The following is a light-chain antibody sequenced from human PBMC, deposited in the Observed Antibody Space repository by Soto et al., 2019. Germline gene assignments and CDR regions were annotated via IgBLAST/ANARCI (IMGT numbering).Light chain of an antibody. V-gene: IGLV2-8*01. J-gene: IGLJ1*01. CDR1: ISDIGNYIY. CDR2: EVT. Sequence: QSALTQPPSASGSPGQSVTISCTGTISDIGNYIYVSWYQQYPGKAPKLILYEVTKRPPGVPDRFSGSKSGNTASLTVSGLQPEDEGDYYCSSYARSNSYVFGTGTKLTVL. CDR3: SSYARSNSYV.